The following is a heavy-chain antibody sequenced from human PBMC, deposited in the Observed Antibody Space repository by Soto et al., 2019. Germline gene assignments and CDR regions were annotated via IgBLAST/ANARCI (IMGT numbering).Heavy chain of an antibody. J-gene: IGHJ5*02. CDR2: INAGNGNT. Sequence: ASVKVSCKASGYTFTSYAMHWVRQAPGQRLEWMGWINAGNGNTKYSQKFQGRVTITRDTSASTAYMELSSLRSEDTAVYYCARGPVLIVYASYTWFDPWGQGTLVTVS. V-gene: IGHV1-3*01. CDR1: GYTFTSYA. CDR3: ARGPVLIVYASYTWFDP. D-gene: IGHD2-8*01.